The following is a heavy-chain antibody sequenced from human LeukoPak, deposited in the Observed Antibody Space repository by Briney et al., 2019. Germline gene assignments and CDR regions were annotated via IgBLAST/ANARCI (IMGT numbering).Heavy chain of an antibody. CDR2: IYYSGST. CDR1: GGSISSNSYY. V-gene: IGHV4-39*01. CDR3: ATQRITMIFFFQH. J-gene: IGHJ1*01. D-gene: IGHD3-22*01. Sequence: PSGTLSLTCTVTGGSISSNSYYWGWLRQPPGKGLEWIGSIYYSGSTYYNPSLKSRVTISVDTSKNQFSLKLSSVTAADTAVYYCATQRITMIFFFQHWGQGTLVTVSS.